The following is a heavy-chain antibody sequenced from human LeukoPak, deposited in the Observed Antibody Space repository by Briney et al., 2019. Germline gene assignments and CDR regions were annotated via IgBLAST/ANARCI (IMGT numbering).Heavy chain of an antibody. V-gene: IGHV1-2*04. CDR3: ARDFGVRGVTDYYYGMDV. CDR2: INPNSGVT. Sequence: ASVKVSCKASGYTFTAYYIHWVRQAPGQGLEWMGWINPNSGVTNYAQNFQGWVTMTRDTSISTAYMELSRLRSDDTAVYYCARDFGVRGVTDYYYGMDVWGQGTTVTVSS. CDR1: GYTFTAYY. J-gene: IGHJ6*02. D-gene: IGHD3-10*01.